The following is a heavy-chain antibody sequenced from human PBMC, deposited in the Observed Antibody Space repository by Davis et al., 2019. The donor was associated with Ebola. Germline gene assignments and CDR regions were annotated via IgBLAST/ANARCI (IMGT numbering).Heavy chain of an antibody. CDR1: GLTFSRYW. J-gene: IGHJ4*02. Sequence: PGGSLRLSCVTSGLTFSRYWMSWVRQAPGKGLEWVANIKEDGSEKYYVDSMKGRFTISRDNAKNTLYLQMNSLRAEDTAVYYCTRVAAPGGQGTLVTVSS. CDR3: TRVAAP. CDR2: IKEDGSEK. V-gene: IGHV3-7*01.